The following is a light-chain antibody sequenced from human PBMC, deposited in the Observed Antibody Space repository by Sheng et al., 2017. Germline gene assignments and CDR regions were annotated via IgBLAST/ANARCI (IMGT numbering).Light chain of an antibody. J-gene: IGKJ1*01. CDR1: QSINSW. Sequence: DIQMTQSPSTLSASVGDRVTITCRASQSINSWLAWYQQKPGKAPNLLIYKASSLESGVPSRFSGSGSGTEFTLTISSLQPEDVATYYCQKYNSAPRTFGQGTKVEIK. CDR2: KAS. CDR3: QKYNSAPRT. V-gene: IGKV1-5*03.